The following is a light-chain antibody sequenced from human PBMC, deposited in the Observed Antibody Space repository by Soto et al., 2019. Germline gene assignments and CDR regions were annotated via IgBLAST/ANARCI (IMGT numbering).Light chain of an antibody. CDR1: NSKIGTNT. J-gene: IGLJ2*01. CDR3: EAGEGSRNVVL. V-gene: IGLV1-44*01. CDR2: SNN. Sequence: QSVLTQPPSASGTPGQRVTISCSGSNSKIGTNTVNWYQHRPGSAPKLLIYSNNQRPSGVPDRFSGSKSGTSASLAISGLQPDDEADYYCEAGEGSRNVVLFGGGTKLTVL.